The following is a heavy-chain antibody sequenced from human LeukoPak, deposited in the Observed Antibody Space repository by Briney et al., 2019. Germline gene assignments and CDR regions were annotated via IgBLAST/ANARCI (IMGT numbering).Heavy chain of an antibody. Sequence: RPGGSLRLSCAASGFTFDDYGMSWVRQAPGKGLEWVSGINWNGGSTGYADSVKGRFTISRDNAKNTLYLQMNSLRAEDTAVYYCARDLTAASGNCFGPWGQGTLVTVSS. D-gene: IGHD6-13*01. CDR2: INWNGGST. V-gene: IGHV3-20*04. J-gene: IGHJ5*02. CDR3: ARDLTAASGNCFGP. CDR1: GFTFDDYG.